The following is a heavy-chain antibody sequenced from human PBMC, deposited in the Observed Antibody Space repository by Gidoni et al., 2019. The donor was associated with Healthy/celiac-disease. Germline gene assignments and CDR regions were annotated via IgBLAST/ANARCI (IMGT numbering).Heavy chain of an antibody. V-gene: IGHV4-39*01. J-gene: IGHJ5*02. CDR1: GCSISRSSYY. CDR2: IYYRGST. D-gene: IGHD6-19*01. Sequence: QLQLQESGPGLVKPSETLSLTCTVSGCSISRSSYYWGWIRQPPGKGLEWIGSIYYRGSTYYNPSLKSRVTISVDTSKNQFSLKLSSVTAADTAVYYCARRIAVAGTGWFDPWGQGTLVTVSS. CDR3: ARRIAVAGTGWFDP.